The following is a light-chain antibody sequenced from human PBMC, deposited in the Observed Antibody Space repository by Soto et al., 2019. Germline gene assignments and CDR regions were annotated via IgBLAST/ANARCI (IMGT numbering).Light chain of an antibody. CDR1: QSISSF. J-gene: IGKJ2*01. CDR3: QQRSNWYT. CDR2: DAS. V-gene: IGKV3-11*01. Sequence: EIVLTQSPATLSLSPGERATLSCRASQSISSFLTWYQHKPGQAPRLLIYDASKRATGIPARFSGSGSGTDFTLTISSLEPEDFGVYYCQQRSNWYTFGQGTSWRSN.